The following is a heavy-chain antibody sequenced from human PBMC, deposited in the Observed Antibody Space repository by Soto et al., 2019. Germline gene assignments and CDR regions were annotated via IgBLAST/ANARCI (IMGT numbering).Heavy chain of an antibody. J-gene: IGHJ4*02. V-gene: IGHV3-7*01. D-gene: IGHD6-13*01. CDR1: GFTFSSYW. CDR2: IKQDGSEK. CDR3: ARQYSSSWYTHFDY. Sequence: TGGSLRLSCAASGFTFSSYWMSWVRQAPGKGLEWVANIKQDGSEKYYVDSVKGRFTISRDNAKNSLYLQMNSLRAEDTAVYYCARQYSSSWYTHFDYWGQGTLVTVSS.